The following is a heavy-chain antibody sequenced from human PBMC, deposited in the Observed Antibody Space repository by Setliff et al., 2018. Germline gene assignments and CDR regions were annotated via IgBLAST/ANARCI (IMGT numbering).Heavy chain of an antibody. Sequence: GGSLRLSCAASGFIFSDSAVHWVRQAPGKGLEWIGRIRSKPNNYATAYDASVKGRFIISRDDSKNTAYLQMNSLKTEDTAVYYCASDIHNDYDYFDYWGQGIQVTVSS. CDR3: ASDIHNDYDYFDY. D-gene: IGHD4-17*01. V-gene: IGHV3-73*01. J-gene: IGHJ4*02. CDR1: GFIFSDSA. CDR2: IRSKPNNYAT.